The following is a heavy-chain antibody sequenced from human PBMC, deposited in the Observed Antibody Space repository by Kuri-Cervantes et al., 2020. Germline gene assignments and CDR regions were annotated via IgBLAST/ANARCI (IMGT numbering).Heavy chain of an antibody. CDR2: IYYSGST. V-gene: IGHV4-61*01. J-gene: IGHJ5*02. Sequence: SETLSLTCTVSGGSVSSGSYYWSWIRQPPGKGLEWIGYIYYSGSTNYNPSLKSRVTISVDTSKNQFSLKLSSVTAADTAVYYCARSARSPATAILFDPWGQGTLVTVSS. CDR3: ARSARSPATAILFDP. D-gene: IGHD2-2*02. CDR1: GGSVSSGSYY.